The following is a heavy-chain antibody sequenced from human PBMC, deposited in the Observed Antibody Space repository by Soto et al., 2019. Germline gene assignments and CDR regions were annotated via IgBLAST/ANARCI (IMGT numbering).Heavy chain of an antibody. CDR3: VRRVSGNYDY. D-gene: IGHD1-7*01. Sequence: EVQLAESGGGMVQPGGSLRLSCVASGFTFSSYDMHWVRQAPGKGLEYVSSISSNGGTKYYGNSVKGRITIARDNSKNTQYLQRGRLRAEDVAVYYCVRRVSGNYDYWGQGTLVTVSS. CDR1: GFTFSSYD. J-gene: IGHJ4*02. CDR2: ISSNGGTK. V-gene: IGHV3-64*01.